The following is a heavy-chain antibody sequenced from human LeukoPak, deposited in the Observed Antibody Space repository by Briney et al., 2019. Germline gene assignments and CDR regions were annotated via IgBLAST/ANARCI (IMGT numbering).Heavy chain of an antibody. D-gene: IGHD5-18*01. CDR3: AREEDTAMGYDY. CDR2: IWYDGSNK. Sequence: GGSLRLSCAASGFTFSSYGMHWVRQAPGKGLEWVAVIWYDGSNKYYADSVKGRFTISRDNSKNTLYLQMNSLRAEDTAVYYCAREEDTAMGYDYWGQGTLVTVSS. J-gene: IGHJ4*02. V-gene: IGHV3-33*01. CDR1: GFTFSSYG.